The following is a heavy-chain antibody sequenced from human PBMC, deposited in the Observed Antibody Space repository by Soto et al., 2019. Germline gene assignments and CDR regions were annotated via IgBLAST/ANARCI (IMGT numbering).Heavy chain of an antibody. CDR3: ARVGYSGYEYYYYYMDV. CDR1: GGSISSYY. CDR2: IYYSGST. J-gene: IGHJ6*03. D-gene: IGHD5-12*01. V-gene: IGHV4-59*01. Sequence: PSETLSLTCTVSGGSISSYYWSWIRQPPGKGLEWIGYIYYSGSTNYNPSLKSRVTISVDTSKNQFSLKLSSVTAADTAVYYCARVGYSGYEYYYYYMDVWGKGTTVTVSS.